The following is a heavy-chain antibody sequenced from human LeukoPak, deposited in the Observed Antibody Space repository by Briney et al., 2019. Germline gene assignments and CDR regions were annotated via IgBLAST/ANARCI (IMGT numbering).Heavy chain of an antibody. J-gene: IGHJ4*02. CDR1: GFTFSAYS. Sequence: GGSLRLSCVASGFTFSAYSMTWVRQAPGKGLDWVSSISVSGGGTYYADSVRGRFTISRDNSKDTLYLHMNSLRAEDTAVYYCVKDWRDESDCGGDCLQYWGQGTLVTVSS. CDR3: VKDWRDESDCGGDCLQY. D-gene: IGHD2-21*02. CDR2: ISVSGGGT. V-gene: IGHV3-23*01.